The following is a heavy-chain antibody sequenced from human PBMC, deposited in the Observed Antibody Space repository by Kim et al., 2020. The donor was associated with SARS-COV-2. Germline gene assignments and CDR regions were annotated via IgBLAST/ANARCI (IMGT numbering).Heavy chain of an antibody. V-gene: IGHV4-39*01. CDR2: IYDSGST. J-gene: IGHJ4*02. D-gene: IGHD6-19*01. CDR1: GGSISSSSYY. CDR3: ARLSGYSSAWNPHY. Sequence: SETLSLTCTVAGGSISSSSYYWGWIRQPPGKGLEWIGSIYDSGSTYYNPPLKSRVPISVDTSQNQFSLKLSSVTAPDTAVYYCARLSGYSSAWNPHYWGQGTLVTVSS.